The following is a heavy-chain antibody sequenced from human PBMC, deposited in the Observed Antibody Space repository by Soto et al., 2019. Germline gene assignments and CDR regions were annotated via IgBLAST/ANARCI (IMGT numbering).Heavy chain of an antibody. D-gene: IGHD4-4*01. V-gene: IGHV4-59*01. CDR1: GGSISSYY. CDR2: IYYSGST. Sequence: SETLSLTCTVSGGSISSYYWSWIRQPPGKGLEWIGYIYYSGSTNYNPSLKSRVTISVDTSKNQFSLKLSSVTAADTAVYYCARAGATTRRAFDIWGQGTMVTVSS. J-gene: IGHJ3*02. CDR3: ARAGATTRRAFDI.